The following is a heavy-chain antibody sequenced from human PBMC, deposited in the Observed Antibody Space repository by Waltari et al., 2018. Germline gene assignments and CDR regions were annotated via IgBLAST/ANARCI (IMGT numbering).Heavy chain of an antibody. CDR1: GGSISSSSYY. D-gene: IGHD6-25*01. V-gene: IGHV4-39*07. CDR2: IYYSGST. Sequence: QLQLQESGPGLVKPSETLSLTCTVSGGSISSSSYYWGWIRQPPGKGLEWIGSIYYSGSTYYNPSLMGRVTISVDTSKNQFSLKLSSVTAADTAVYYCARDSGKVRDWFDPWCQGTLITVSS. CDR3: ARDSGKVRDWFDP. J-gene: IGHJ5*02.